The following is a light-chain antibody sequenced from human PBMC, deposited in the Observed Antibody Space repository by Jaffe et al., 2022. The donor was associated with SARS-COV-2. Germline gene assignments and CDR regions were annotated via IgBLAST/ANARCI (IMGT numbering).Light chain of an antibody. J-gene: IGKJ5*01. V-gene: IGKV3-11*01. Sequence: EIVLTQSPATLSLSPGERATLSCRASQSVSNFLAWYQQKPGQAPRLLIYDASNKATGIPARFSGSGSGTDFTLTISSLEPEDFAVYYCQHRSDRPLTFGQGTRLEIK. CDR3: QHRSDRPLT. CDR2: DAS. CDR1: QSVSNF.